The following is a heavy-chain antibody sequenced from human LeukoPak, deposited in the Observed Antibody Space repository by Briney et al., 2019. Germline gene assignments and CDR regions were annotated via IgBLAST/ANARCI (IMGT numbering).Heavy chain of an antibody. D-gene: IGHD6-13*01. V-gene: IGHV4-59*01. Sequence: SETLSLTCTVSGGSISSYYWSWIRQRPEKGLEWIGYTHYSGSTKYNPSLKSRLTMSLDTSKNQFSLRLSSVTAADTAVYFCARGAAGTGAADYWGQGTLVTVSS. J-gene: IGHJ4*02. CDR2: THYSGST. CDR3: ARGAAGTGAADY. CDR1: GGSISSYY.